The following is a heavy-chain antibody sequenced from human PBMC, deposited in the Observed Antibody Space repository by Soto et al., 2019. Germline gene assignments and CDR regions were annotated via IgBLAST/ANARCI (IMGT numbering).Heavy chain of an antibody. CDR2: ISWNSAYI. CDR3: AKDIGSTFNAFDI. CDR1: GFTFDDYA. Sequence: EVQLVESGGGLVQPGRSLRLACAASGFTFDDYAMHWVRQAPGKGLEWVSGISWNSAYIAYADSVKGRFTISRDSAKNSLYLQMNSLRNEDTALYYCAKDIGSTFNAFDIWGQGTMVTVSS. D-gene: IGHD1-7*01. V-gene: IGHV3-9*01. J-gene: IGHJ3*02.